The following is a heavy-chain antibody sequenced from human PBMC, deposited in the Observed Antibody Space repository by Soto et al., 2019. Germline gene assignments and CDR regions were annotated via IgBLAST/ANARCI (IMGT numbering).Heavy chain of an antibody. CDR1: GFTFSSYW. CDR3: ARDAYISGYYQFDY. D-gene: IGHD6-19*01. V-gene: IGHV3-74*01. J-gene: IGHJ4*02. Sequence: EVQLVESGGDLVQPGGSLRLSCAASGFTFSSYWMHWVRQVPGKGLVWVSRIHFDGSTTHYADSVKGRFTISRDNAKNTLSLQMNSLRAEDTAVYYCARDAYISGYYQFDYWGQGTLVTVSS. CDR2: IHFDGSTT.